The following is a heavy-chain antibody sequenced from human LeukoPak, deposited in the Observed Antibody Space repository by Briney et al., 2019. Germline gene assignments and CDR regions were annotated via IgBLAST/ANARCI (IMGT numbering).Heavy chain of an antibody. Sequence: GGSLRLSCAASGFTLSSYWMSWVRQAPGKGLEWVANIKQDGSEKYYVDSVKGRFTISRDNAKNSLYLQMNSLRAEDTAVYYCARDGSGWYSYWGQGTLVTVSS. CDR3: ARDGSGWYSY. CDR1: GFTLSSYW. CDR2: IKQDGSEK. V-gene: IGHV3-7*01. J-gene: IGHJ4*02. D-gene: IGHD6-19*01.